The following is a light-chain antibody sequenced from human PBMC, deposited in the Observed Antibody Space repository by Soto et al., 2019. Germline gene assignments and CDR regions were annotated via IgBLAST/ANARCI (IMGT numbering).Light chain of an antibody. J-gene: IGLJ2*01. CDR2: LEGSGSY. CDR3: ETWDRNTRV. V-gene: IGLV4-60*02. CDR1: SGHSSYI. Sequence: QAVVTQSSSASASLGSSVKLTCTLSSGHSSYIIAWHQQQPGKAPRYLMKLEGSGSYNTGSGVPDRFSGSSSGADRYLTISNLQFEDEADYYCETWDRNTRVFGGGTKLTVL.